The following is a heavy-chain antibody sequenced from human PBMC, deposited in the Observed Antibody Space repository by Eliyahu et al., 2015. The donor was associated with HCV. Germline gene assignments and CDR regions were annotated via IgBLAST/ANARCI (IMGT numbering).Heavy chain of an antibody. CDR2: IHHSGST. CDR1: GGSFSAYY. D-gene: IGHD1-14*01. CDR3: ARSPATTWSNFDY. V-gene: IGHV4-34*01. J-gene: IGHJ4*01. Sequence: QVQLHQWGAGLLKPSETLSLTCAVYGGSFSAYYWSWIRQPPEKGLEWIGDIHHSGSTNYNPSLQSRVTVSADTSKNQFSLKLTSVTAADTAVYYCARSPATTWSNFDYWGHGILVTVSS.